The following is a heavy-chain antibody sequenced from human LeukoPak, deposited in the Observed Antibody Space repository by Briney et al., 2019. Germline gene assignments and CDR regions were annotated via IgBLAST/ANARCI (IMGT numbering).Heavy chain of an antibody. D-gene: IGHD3-10*01. V-gene: IGHV3-21*01. CDR3: ASSSLAMVRGLEFDY. J-gene: IGHJ4*02. CDR1: GFTFSSYS. CDR2: ISSSSSYI. Sequence: GGSLRLSCAASGFTFSSYSMNWVRQAPGKGLEWVSSISSSSSYIYYADSVKGRFTISRDNAKNSLYLQMNSLRAEDTAVYYCASSSLAMVRGLEFDYWGQGTLVTVSS.